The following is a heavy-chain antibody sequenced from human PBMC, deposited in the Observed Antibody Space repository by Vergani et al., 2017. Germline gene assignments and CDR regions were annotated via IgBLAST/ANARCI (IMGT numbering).Heavy chain of an antibody. V-gene: IGHV3-23*01. CDR3: ARMGLWFGELGPFDY. J-gene: IGHJ4*02. CDR2: ISGSGGST. D-gene: IGHD3-10*01. Sequence: EVQLLESGGGLVQPGGSLRLSCAASGFTFSSYAMSWVRQAPGKGLEWVSTISGSGGSTYYADSVKGRFTISRDNSKNTLYLQMNSLRAEDTAVYYCARMGLWFGELGPFDYWGQGTLVTVSS. CDR1: GFTFSSYA.